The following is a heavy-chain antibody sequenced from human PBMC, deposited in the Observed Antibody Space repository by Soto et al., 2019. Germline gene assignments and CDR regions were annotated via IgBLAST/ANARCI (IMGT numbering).Heavy chain of an antibody. CDR3: APHVSCSGGSCQYDAFAI. CDR1: GFTVSSHA. Sequence: EVQVLESGGGLVQPGGSLRLSCEGSGFTVSSHAMTWIRQAPGKGPEWVSTITADGGTYYADSVKGRFAMSRDTSDKILYLQMNSLGAEDTAAYYCAPHVSCSGGSCQYDAFAIRGQGTMVTVSS. V-gene: IGHV3-23*01. CDR2: ITADGGT. D-gene: IGHD2-15*01. J-gene: IGHJ3*02.